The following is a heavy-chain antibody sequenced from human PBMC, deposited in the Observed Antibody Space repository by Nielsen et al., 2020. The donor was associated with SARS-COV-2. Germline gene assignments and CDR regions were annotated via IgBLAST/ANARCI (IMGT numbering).Heavy chain of an antibody. CDR3: AKDLIVATIIGGPFDY. Sequence: VRQMPGKGLEWVAVISYDGSNKYYADSVKGRFTISRDNSKNTLYLQMNSLRAEDTAVYYCAKDLIVATIIGGPFDYWGQGTLVTVSS. V-gene: IGHV3-30*18. J-gene: IGHJ4*02. CDR2: ISYDGSNK. D-gene: IGHD5-12*01.